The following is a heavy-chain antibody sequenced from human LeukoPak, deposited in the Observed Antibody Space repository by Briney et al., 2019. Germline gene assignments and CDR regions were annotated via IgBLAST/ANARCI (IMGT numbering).Heavy chain of an antibody. Sequence: TGGSLRLSCVVSGFTFSSYWMNWVRQAPGKGLEWVASIKQDGSEKKYVDSVKGRFTISRDNAKNSLYLQMNSLRAEDTAVYYCARDDARWEVPFDCWGQGSLVTVSS. V-gene: IGHV3-7*01. CDR1: GFTFSSYW. CDR3: ARDDARWEVPFDC. CDR2: IKQDGSEK. D-gene: IGHD1-26*01. J-gene: IGHJ4*02.